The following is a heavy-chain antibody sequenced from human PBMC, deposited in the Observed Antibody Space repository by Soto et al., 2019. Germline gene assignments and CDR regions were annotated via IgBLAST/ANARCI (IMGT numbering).Heavy chain of an antibody. Sequence: WGSLRLSCAASGFSFNNYGITCFRHSPWKGLEWVSHITPNGGSTNYADSVKGRFTISRDNAKRSLYLQMNSLRAEDTAVYYCARDFYGGYTYGPGDYWGQGALVTVSA. D-gene: IGHD5-18*01. CDR1: GFSFNNYG. J-gene: IGHJ4*02. V-gene: IGHV3-48*03. CDR3: ARDFYGGYTYGPGDY. CDR2: ITPNGGST.